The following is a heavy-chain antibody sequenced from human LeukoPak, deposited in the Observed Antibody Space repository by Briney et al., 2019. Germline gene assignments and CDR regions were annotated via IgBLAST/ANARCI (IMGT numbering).Heavy chain of an antibody. V-gene: IGHV1-2*02. CDR3: ARASGRYSDAFDI. J-gene: IGHJ3*02. D-gene: IGHD1-26*01. CDR1: GYTFTGYY. Sequence: ASVKVSCKASGYTFTGYYMHWVRQAPGQGLEWMGWINPNSGGTNYAQNFQGRVTMTRDTSISTAYMELSRLRSDDTALYYCARASGRYSDAFDIWGQGTMVTVTS. CDR2: INPNSGGT.